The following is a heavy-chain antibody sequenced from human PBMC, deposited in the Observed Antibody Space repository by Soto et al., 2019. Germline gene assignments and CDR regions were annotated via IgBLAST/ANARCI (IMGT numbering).Heavy chain of an antibody. CDR2: IIPIPGTA. Sequence: QVQLVQSGAEVKKPGSSVKVSCKASGGTFSSYAISWVRQALGQGLEWMGGIIPIPGTANYAQKFQGRVTITADESTSTAYMELSSQRSEDTAVYYCARSQGSSTSLEIYYYYYYGMDVWGQGTTVTVSS. D-gene: IGHD2-2*01. CDR3: ARSQGSSTSLEIYYYYYYGMDV. V-gene: IGHV1-69*01. J-gene: IGHJ6*02. CDR1: GGTFSSYA.